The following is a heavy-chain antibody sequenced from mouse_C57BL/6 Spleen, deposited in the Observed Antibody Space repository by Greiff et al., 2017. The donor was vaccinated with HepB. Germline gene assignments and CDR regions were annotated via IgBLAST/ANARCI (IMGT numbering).Heavy chain of an antibody. J-gene: IGHJ1*03. V-gene: IGHV5-16*01. D-gene: IGHD1-1*01. Sequence: EVKLMESEGGLVQPGSSMKLSCTASGFTFSDYYMAWVRQVPEKGLEWVANINYDGSSTYYLDSLKSRFIISRDNAKNILYLQMSSLKSEDTATYYCARDRDYYGSSPRWYFDVWGTGTTVTVSS. CDR1: GFTFSDYY. CDR2: INYDGSST. CDR3: ARDRDYYGSSPRWYFDV.